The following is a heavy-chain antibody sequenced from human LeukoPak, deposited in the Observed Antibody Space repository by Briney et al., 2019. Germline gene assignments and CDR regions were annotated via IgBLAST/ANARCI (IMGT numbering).Heavy chain of an antibody. CDR2: ISYDGSNK. CDR3: ARDHYDSSGYYYSYFDY. V-gene: IGHV3-30-3*01. J-gene: IGHJ4*02. D-gene: IGHD3-22*01. CDR1: GFTFSSYA. Sequence: PGRSLRLSCAASGFTFSSYAMHWVRQAPGKGLEWVAVISYDGSNKYYADSVKGRFTISRDNSKNTLYLEVNSLRAEDTAVYYCARDHYDSSGYYYSYFDYWGQGTLVTVSS.